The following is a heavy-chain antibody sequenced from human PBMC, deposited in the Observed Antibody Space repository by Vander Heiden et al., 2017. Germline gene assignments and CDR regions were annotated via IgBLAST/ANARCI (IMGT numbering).Heavy chain of an antibody. D-gene: IGHD2-15*01. Sequence: QVQLVQSGAEVKKPGSSVKVSCKASGGTFSSYAISWVRQAPGQGREWKGGIIPIFGTANYAQKFQGRVTITADESTSTAYMELSSLRSEDTAVYYCARGPRADIVVVVAATPDAFDIWGQGTMVTVSS. V-gene: IGHV1-69*01. CDR3: ARGPRADIVVVVAATPDAFDI. CDR1: GGTFSSYA. CDR2: IIPIFGTA. J-gene: IGHJ3*02.